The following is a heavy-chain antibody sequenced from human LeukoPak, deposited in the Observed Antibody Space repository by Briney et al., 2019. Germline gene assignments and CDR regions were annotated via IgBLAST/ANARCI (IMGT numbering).Heavy chain of an antibody. V-gene: IGHV1-18*01. CDR1: GYTFTSYG. J-gene: IGHJ5*02. Sequence: ASVKVSCKASGYTFTSYGISWVRQAPGQGLEWMGWISAYNGNTNYAQKLQGRVTMTTDTSTSTAYMELRSLRSDDTAVYYCARSSDYVWGSYRQANWFVPWGQGTLVTVSS. CDR2: ISAYNGNT. CDR3: ARSSDYVWGSYRQANWFVP. D-gene: IGHD3-16*02.